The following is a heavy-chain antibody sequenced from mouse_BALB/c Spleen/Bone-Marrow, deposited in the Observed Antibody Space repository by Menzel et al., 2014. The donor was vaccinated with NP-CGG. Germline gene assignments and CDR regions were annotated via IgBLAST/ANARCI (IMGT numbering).Heavy chain of an antibody. Sequence: VQLQQSGTVLARPGASVKMSCKASGYSFTSYWMHWVKQRPGQGLEWIGAFFPGNSETNYNQKFKGKAKLTAVTSANTAYMELNSLTNVDSAVYCCWLLSVRRAMDYWGQGTSVTVSS. V-gene: IGHV1-5*01. D-gene: IGHD2-1*01. J-gene: IGHJ4*01. CDR2: FFPGNSET. CDR3: WLLSVRRAMDY. CDR1: GYSFTSYW.